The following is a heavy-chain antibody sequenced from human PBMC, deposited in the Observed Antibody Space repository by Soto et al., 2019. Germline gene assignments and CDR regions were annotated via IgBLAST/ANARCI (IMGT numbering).Heavy chain of an antibody. CDR1: GFTFSSYG. CDR3: ARNRVGYYFDY. J-gene: IGHJ4*02. D-gene: IGHD6-25*01. V-gene: IGHV3-33*01. Sequence: QVHLVESGGGVVQPGRSLRLSCVASGFTFSSYGMHWVRQAPGKGLEWVAVIWFDGSNKYYADPEKGRFTISRDDSKNTLYLQMNSLRVEDTAVYYCARNRVGYYFDYWGQGTLVTVSS. CDR2: IWFDGSNK.